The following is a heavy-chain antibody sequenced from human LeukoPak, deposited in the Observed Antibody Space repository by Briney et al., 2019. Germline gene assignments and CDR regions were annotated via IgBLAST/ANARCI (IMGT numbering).Heavy chain of an antibody. CDR1: GASINSNY. CDR2: IYVSGST. D-gene: IGHD2-15*01. V-gene: IGHV4-4*07. Sequence: SETLSLTCTVSGASINSNYWRWIRQPAGKGLEWIGRIYVSGSTNYNSSLQSRVTMSVDTSKHQFSLKLSSVTAADTAVYYCARALNPLPGTYYFDYWGQGTLVTVSS. CDR3: ARALNPLPGTYYFDY. J-gene: IGHJ4*02.